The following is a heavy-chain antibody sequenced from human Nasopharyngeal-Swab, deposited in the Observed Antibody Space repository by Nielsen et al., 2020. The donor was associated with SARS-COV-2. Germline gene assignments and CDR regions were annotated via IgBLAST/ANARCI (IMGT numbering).Heavy chain of an antibody. CDR1: GFTFSSYS. V-gene: IGHV3-48*02. Sequence: GESLKISCAASGFTFSSYSMNWVRQAPGKGLEWVSYISSSSSTIYYADSVKGRFTISGDNAKNSLYLQMNSLRDEDTAVYYCARGPDYWGQGTLVTVSS. CDR2: ISSSSSTI. CDR3: ARGPDY. J-gene: IGHJ4*02.